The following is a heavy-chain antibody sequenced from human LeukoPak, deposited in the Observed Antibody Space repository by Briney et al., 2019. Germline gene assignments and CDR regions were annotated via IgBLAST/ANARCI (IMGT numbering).Heavy chain of an antibody. V-gene: IGHV3-23*01. Sequence: GGSLRLSCAASGFTFSSYAMSWVRQAPGKGLEWVSAISGSGGSTYYADSVKGRFTISRDNSKDPLYLQVNSLRAEDTAVYYCAKTPVPDTAMVMTNWFDPWGQGTLVTVSS. J-gene: IGHJ5*02. CDR1: GFTFSSYA. CDR2: ISGSGGST. CDR3: AKTPVPDTAMVMTNWFDP. D-gene: IGHD5-18*01.